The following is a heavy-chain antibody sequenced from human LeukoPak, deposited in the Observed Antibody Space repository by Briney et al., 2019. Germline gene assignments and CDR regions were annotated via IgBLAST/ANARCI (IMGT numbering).Heavy chain of an antibody. CDR1: GGTFSSYA. J-gene: IGHJ5*02. CDR2: IIPIFGTA. CDR3: AREENLNYGPFDP. Sequence: SVKISCKASGGTFSSYAISWVRQAPGQGLEWRGRIIPIFGTANYAQKFQGRVTITTDESTSTAYMELSSLRSEDTAVYYCAREENLNYGPFDPWGQGTLVTVSS. V-gene: IGHV1-69*05. D-gene: IGHD1-7*01.